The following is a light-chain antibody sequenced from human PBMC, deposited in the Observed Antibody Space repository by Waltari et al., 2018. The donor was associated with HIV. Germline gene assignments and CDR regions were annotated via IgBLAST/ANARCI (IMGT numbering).Light chain of an antibody. CDR3: STWDDRLNGPVV. V-gene: IGLV1-44*01. CDR1: RSNIGSNS. Sequence: QSVLAQPPSASGTPGQRVTISCSGSRSNIGSNSVNWYQPFPGTAPKLLIYGDSRRPSGFPARFSGSKFGTSASLVITGLQSGDEADYYCSTWDDRLNGPVVFGGGTRLTVL. CDR2: GDS. J-gene: IGLJ2*01.